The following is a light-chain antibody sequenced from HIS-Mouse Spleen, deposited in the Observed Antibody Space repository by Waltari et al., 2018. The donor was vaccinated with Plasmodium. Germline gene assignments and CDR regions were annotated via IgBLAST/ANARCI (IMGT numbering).Light chain of an antibody. J-gene: IGLJ3*02. V-gene: IGLV3-10*01. CDR2: EDS. Sequence: SYELTKPPSVSVSPGQTTRRTCSGPALTKKDAYRYQQKSGQAPVLVIYEDSKRPSGIPERFCGSSSGTMATLTISGAQVEDEADYYCYSTDSSGNHRVFGGGTKLTVL. CDR3: YSTDSSGNHRV. CDR1: ALTKKD.